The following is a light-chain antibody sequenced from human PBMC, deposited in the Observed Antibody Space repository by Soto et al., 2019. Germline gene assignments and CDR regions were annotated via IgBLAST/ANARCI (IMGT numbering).Light chain of an antibody. CDR3: QQSYSTLPYT. J-gene: IGKJ2*01. CDR2: AAS. Sequence: DIQMTQSPSSLSASVGDRVTITCRASQSISRYLNWYQQRPGKAPNLLIYAASSLQSGVPSRFRGSGSGTDFTLTISSLQPEDFATYYCQQSYSTLPYTFGQGTKLEIK. V-gene: IGKV1-39*01. CDR1: QSISRY.